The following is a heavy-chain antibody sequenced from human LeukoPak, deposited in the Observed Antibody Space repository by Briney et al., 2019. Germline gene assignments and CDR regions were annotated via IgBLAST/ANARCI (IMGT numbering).Heavy chain of an antibody. J-gene: IGHJ6*03. V-gene: IGHV4-34*01. Sequence: TSETLSLTCAVYGGSFSGYYWSWIRQPPGKGLEWIGEINHSGSTNYNPSLKSRVTISVDTSKNQFSLKLSSVTAADTAVYYCASANYYYYYYMDVWGKGTTVTVSS. CDR2: INHSGST. CDR3: ASANYYYYYYMDV. CDR1: GGSFSGYY.